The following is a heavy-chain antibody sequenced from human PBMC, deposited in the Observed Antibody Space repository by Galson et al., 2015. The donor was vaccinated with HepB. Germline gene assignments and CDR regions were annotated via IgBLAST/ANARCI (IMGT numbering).Heavy chain of an antibody. D-gene: IGHD4-17*01. CDR2: ISAYNGNT. V-gene: IGHV1-18*01. Sequence: SVKVSCKASGGTFSSYGISWVRQAPGQGLEWMGWISAYNGNTNYAQKLQGRVTMTTDTSTSTAYMELRSLRSDDTAVYYCARDAHYGDSFNWFDPWGQGTLVTVSS. CDR3: ARDAHYGDSFNWFDP. CDR1: GGTFSSYG. J-gene: IGHJ5*02.